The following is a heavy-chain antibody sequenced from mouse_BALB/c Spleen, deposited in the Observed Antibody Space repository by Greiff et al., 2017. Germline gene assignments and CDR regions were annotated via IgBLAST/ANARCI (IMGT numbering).Heavy chain of an antibody. CDR1: GFTFSSYT. CDR3: AREDGLYAMDY. Sequence: EVQGVESGGGLVKPGGSLKLSCAASGFTFSSYTMSWVRQTPEKRLEWVATISSGGSYTYYPDSVKGRFTISRDNARNILYLQMSSLRSEDTAMYYCAREDGLYAMDYWGQGTSVTVSS. CDR2: ISSGGSYT. D-gene: IGHD2-3*01. V-gene: IGHV5-9-3*01. J-gene: IGHJ4*01.